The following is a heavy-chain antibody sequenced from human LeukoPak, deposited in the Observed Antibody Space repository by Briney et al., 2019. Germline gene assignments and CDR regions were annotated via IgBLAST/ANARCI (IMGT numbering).Heavy chain of an antibody. Sequence: GGSLRLSCAASGFTFSNYWMSWVRQAPGKGLEWVANIKQDGSEKYYVDSVKGRFTISRDNSKNTLYLQMNSLRAEDTAVYYCAKDSAGYSSTTPIFDYWGQGTLVTVSS. J-gene: IGHJ4*02. CDR2: IKQDGSEK. CDR3: AKDSAGYSSTTPIFDY. CDR1: GFTFSNYW. D-gene: IGHD5-18*01. V-gene: IGHV3-7*01.